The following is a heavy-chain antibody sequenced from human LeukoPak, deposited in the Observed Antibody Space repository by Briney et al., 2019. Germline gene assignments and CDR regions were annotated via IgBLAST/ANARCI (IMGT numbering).Heavy chain of an antibody. Sequence: ASVKVSCKTSGYTFTSHGISWVRQAPGQGLEWMGWISAYNGNTNYAQKLQGRVTMTTDTSTSTAYIELRSLRSDDTAIYYCARDNALVVTLDYWGQGTLVTVSS. CDR2: ISAYNGNT. V-gene: IGHV1-18*01. CDR1: GYTFTSHG. D-gene: IGHD2-21*02. CDR3: ARDNALVVTLDY. J-gene: IGHJ4*02.